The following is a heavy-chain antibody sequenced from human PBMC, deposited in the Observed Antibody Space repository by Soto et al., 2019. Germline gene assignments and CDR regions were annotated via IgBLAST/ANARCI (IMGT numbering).Heavy chain of an antibody. CDR2: ISPDGSNK. CDR1: GFTFSSYG. CDR3: ARDSGGWPDGNFDY. J-gene: IGHJ4*02. Sequence: GGSLRLSCAASGFTFSSYGMHWVRQAPGKGLEWVAVISPDGSNKDYADSVKGRFTISRDNSKNTLYLQMNNLRGEDTAVYYCARDSGGWPDGNFDYWGQGTLVTVSS. D-gene: IGHD5-12*01. V-gene: IGHV3-30*03.